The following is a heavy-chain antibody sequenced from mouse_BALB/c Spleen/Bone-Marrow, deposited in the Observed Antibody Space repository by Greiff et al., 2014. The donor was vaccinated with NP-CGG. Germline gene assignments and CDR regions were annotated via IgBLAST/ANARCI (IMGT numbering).Heavy chain of an antibody. Sequence: QVQLKQSGAELVKPGASVKLSCMASGFTFTSYWIHWVKQRPGQGPEWIGRINPSNGRTNYNEKFKRKATLTEDKSSTTAYMQLSSLPSEDSAVYYCARDGNYRYAMDYWGQGTSVTVSS. CDR1: GFTFTSYW. J-gene: IGHJ4*01. CDR3: ARDGNYRYAMDY. D-gene: IGHD2-1*01. CDR2: INPSNGRT. V-gene: IGHV1S81*02.